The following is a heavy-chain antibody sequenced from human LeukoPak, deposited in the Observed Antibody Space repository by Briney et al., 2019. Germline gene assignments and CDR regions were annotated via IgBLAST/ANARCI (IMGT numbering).Heavy chain of an antibody. J-gene: IGHJ4*02. CDR3: ARVDYGDYYADY. D-gene: IGHD4-17*01. CDR1: GFTFSSYE. V-gene: IGHV3-48*03. CDR2: ISSSGSTI. Sequence: PGGSLRLSCAASGFTFSSYEMNWVRQAPGKGLEWVSYISSSGSTIYYADSVKGRFTISRDNAKNSLYLQMNSLRAEDTAVYCCARVDYGDYYADYWGQGTLVTVSS.